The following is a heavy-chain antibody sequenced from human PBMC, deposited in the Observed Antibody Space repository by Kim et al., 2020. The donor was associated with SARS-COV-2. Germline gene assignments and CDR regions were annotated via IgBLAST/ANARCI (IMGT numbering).Heavy chain of an antibody. V-gene: IGHV4-59*01. Sequence: SETLSLTCTVSGGSISSYYWSWIRQPPGKGLEWIGYIYYSGSTNYNPSLKSRVTISVDTSKNQFSLKLSSVTAADTAVYYCARDLGHYDILTGYLHYGM. D-gene: IGHD3-9*01. CDR2: IYYSGST. CDR3: ARDLGHYDILTGYLHYGM. CDR1: GGSISSYY. J-gene: IGHJ6*01.